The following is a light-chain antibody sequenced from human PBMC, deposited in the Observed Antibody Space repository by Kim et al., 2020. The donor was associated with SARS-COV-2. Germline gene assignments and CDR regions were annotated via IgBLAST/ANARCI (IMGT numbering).Light chain of an antibody. V-gene: IGKV3-20*01. CDR1: QSVSSSY. CDR2: GAS. CDR3: QQYGSSPNT. J-gene: IGKJ4*01. Sequence: EIVLTQSPGTLSLSPGERATLSCRASQSVSSSYLAWYQQKPGQAPRLLIYGASSRATGIPDRFSGSGSGTDFTLTISRLEPEDFAVYYCQQYGSSPNTFGGGIKVDIK.